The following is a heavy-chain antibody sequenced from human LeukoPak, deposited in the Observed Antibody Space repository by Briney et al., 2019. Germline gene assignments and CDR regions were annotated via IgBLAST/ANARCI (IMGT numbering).Heavy chain of an antibody. CDR1: GFTFSDYA. Sequence: EPGGSLRLSCSASGFTFSDYAMHWVRQTPGKGLEYVAAISGFEYKTIHADSVRGRFTVSRDNSRDTLYLQMSSLRTEDTALYYCVKSGARYTYGLDYWGQGTLVTVSS. CDR2: ISGFEYKT. D-gene: IGHD5-18*01. J-gene: IGHJ4*02. V-gene: IGHV3-64D*06. CDR3: VKSGARYTYGLDY.